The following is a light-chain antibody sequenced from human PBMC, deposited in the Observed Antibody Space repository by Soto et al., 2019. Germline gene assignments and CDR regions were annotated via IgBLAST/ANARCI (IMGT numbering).Light chain of an antibody. CDR1: SSNIGTNT. CDR2: SHN. J-gene: IGLJ1*01. V-gene: IGLV1-44*01. Sequence: VLTQPPSASGTPGQSVTISCSGSSSNIGTNTANWYQQLPGTAPKLLIYSHNYRPSGVPDRFSASKSGTSASLAISGLQSEDEADYYCAAWDDSLSGYVFGTGTKVTVL. CDR3: AAWDDSLSGYV.